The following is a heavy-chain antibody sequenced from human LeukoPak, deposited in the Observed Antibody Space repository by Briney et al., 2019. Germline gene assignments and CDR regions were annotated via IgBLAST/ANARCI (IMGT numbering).Heavy chain of an antibody. D-gene: IGHD3-22*01. Sequence: QAGGSLRLSCAASGFTFSSYAMSWVRQAPGKGLEWVSAISGSDGSTYYADSVKGRFTISRDNSKNTLYLQMNSLRAEDTAVYYCAKDNTMIVVVILGYWGQGTLVTVSS. CDR3: AKDNTMIVVVILGY. V-gene: IGHV3-23*01. J-gene: IGHJ4*02. CDR1: GFTFSSYA. CDR2: ISGSDGST.